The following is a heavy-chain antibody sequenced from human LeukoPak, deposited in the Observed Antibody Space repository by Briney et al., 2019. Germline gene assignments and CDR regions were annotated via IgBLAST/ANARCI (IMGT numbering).Heavy chain of an antibody. CDR3: VRDPDVDTAMGLYDY. CDR2: ISASCVGT. CDR1: GFTFTTYP. J-gene: IGHJ4*02. V-gene: IGHV3-23*01. D-gene: IGHD5-18*01. Sequence: PGGSLRLSCAASGFTFTTYPMSWVRQAPGKVLEWVSAISASCVGTYYADSVTGRFTISRDNSRSTVFLQMNSLRAEDTAVYYCVRDPDVDTAMGLYDYWGQGTLVTVSS.